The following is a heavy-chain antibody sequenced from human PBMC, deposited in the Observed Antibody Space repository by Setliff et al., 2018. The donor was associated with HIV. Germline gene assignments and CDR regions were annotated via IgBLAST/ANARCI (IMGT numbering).Heavy chain of an antibody. CDR3: ARHTGYSSGWWYFDY. V-gene: IGHV2-5*01. D-gene: IGHD6-19*01. J-gene: IGHJ4*02. CDR2: IYWNDNK. CDR1: GFSLSTSGVG. Sequence: SGPTLVNPTQALTLTCTFSGFSLSTSGVGVGWIRQPPGKALEWLAVIYWNDNKPYNTSLKTRLTISKDTSKNQVVLTMTNMDPADTATYFCARHTGYSSGWWYFDYWGQGAPVTVS.